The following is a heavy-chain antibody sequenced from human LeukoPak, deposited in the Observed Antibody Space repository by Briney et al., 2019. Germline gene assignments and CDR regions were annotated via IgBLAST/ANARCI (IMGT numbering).Heavy chain of an antibody. CDR1: GFTFTNYD. CDR2: MNPRNGNT. J-gene: IGHJ5*02. D-gene: IGHD6-19*01. CDR3: ARDDPSSGWYGNWFDP. Sequence: ASVTVSCTASGFTFTNYDINWVRQATGQGLEWIGWMNPRNGNTGYAQKFQGRVTMTRDTSISTAYMELRSLRSEDTAVYYCARDDPSSGWYGNWFDPWGQGTLVTVSS. V-gene: IGHV1-8*01.